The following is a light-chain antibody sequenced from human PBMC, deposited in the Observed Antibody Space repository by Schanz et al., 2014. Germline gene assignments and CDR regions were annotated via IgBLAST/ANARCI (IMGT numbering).Light chain of an antibody. CDR2: STS. Sequence: QAVVTQEPSLTVSPGGTVTLTCASSTGAVTGGHYANWLQQKPGQAPRGLIYSTSNKHSWTPARFSGSLLGGKAALTLSGAQTEDEADYFFFLLLSSGWVFGGGTKLTVL. CDR3: FLLLSSGWV. J-gene: IGLJ3*02. CDR1: TGAVTGGHY. V-gene: IGLV7-43*01.